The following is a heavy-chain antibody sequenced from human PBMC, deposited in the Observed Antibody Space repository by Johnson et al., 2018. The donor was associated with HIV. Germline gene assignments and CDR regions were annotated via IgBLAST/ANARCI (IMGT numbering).Heavy chain of an antibody. CDR2: INSDGSST. Sequence: QLVESGGVVVQPGGSLRLSCAASGFTFDDYAMNWVRQAPGKGLEWVSRINSDGSSTSYADSVKGRFTISRDNAKNTLYLQMNSLRAEDTAVYYCARYSSAGQDLDVFDIWGQVTMFPVSS. J-gene: IGHJ3*02. CDR1: GFTFDDYA. V-gene: IGHV3-74*02. D-gene: IGHD6-19*01. CDR3: ARYSSAGQDLDVFDI.